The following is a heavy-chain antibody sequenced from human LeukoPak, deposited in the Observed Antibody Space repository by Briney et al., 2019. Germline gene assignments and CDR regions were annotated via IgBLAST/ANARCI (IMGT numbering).Heavy chain of an antibody. CDR2: INHSGST. V-gene: IGHV4-34*01. CDR1: GGSFSGYY. J-gene: IGHJ4*02. D-gene: IGHD6-13*01. CDR3: ARGGIAAEGRLFDY. Sequence: SETLSLTCAVYGGSFSGYYWSWIRQPPGKGLEWIGKINHSGSTNYNPSLKSRVTISVDTSKNQFSLKLSSVTAADTVVYYCARGGIAAEGRLFDYWGQGTLVTVSS.